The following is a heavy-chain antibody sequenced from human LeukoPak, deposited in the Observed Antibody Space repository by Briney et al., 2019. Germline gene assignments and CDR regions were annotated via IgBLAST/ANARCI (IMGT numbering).Heavy chain of an antibody. J-gene: IGHJ4*02. V-gene: IGHV3-7*01. D-gene: IGHD6-13*01. CDR2: IKQDGSET. CDR3: ARKTFAATARGGDH. Sequence: GGSLRLSCAASGFTFSSYSMNWVRQAPRKGLEWVANIKQDGSETYYVDSVKGRFTISRDNAKNSLFLQMNSLRADDTAVYYCARKTFAATARGGDHWGQGTLVTVSS. CDR1: GFTFSSYS.